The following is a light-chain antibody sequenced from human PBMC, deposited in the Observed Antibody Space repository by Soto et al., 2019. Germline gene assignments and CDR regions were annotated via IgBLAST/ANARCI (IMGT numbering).Light chain of an antibody. J-gene: IGKJ2*01. Sequence: DIQMTQSPSSLSASVGDRVTITCRASQSISSYLNWYQQKPGKAPKLLIYAASSLQSGVPSRFSGSGSGTDFTLTISSLQPEDFATYYCRQSYSTPGYTFGQGTKVDIK. V-gene: IGKV1-39*01. CDR1: QSISSY. CDR3: RQSYSTPGYT. CDR2: AAS.